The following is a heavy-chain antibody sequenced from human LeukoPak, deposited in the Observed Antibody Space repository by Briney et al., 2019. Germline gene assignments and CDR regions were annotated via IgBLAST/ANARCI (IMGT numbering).Heavy chain of an antibody. V-gene: IGHV3-43*02. CDR1: GFTFDDYA. J-gene: IGHJ3*02. CDR2: ISGDGGST. CDR3: AKDGDYDSSGYYLHAFDI. Sequence: PGGSLRLSCAASGFTFDDYAMHWVRQAPGKGLEWVSLISGDGGSTYYADSVKGRFTISRDNSKNSLYLQMNSLRTEDTALYYYAKDGDYDSSGYYLHAFDIWGQGTMVTVSS. D-gene: IGHD3-22*01.